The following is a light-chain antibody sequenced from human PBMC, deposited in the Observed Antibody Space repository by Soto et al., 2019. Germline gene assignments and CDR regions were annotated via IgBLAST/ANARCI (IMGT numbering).Light chain of an antibody. J-gene: IGKJ1*01. CDR2: GAS. CDR3: QKFNKWPWT. CDR1: QSVGSN. Sequence: EIILTQSPFTLSVSPGSRSTLACRASQSVGSNLAWYQQKNGQAPRLIIYGASTRATGVPPRFSGSGYGTEFNLTISSLQSEDFAVYYCQKFNKWPWTFGQGTKVDIK. V-gene: IGKV3-15*01.